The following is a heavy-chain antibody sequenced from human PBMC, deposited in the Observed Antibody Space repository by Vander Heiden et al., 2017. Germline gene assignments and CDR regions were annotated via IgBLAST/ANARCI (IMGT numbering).Heavy chain of an antibody. V-gene: IGHV3-23*01. Sequence: EVQMLESGGGLVQPGGSLRLSCATSGFAFTSYAMSWVRQAPGKGLEWVSTISGSAFTTYYTDSVKGRFTISRDNSKNTLYLQMNSLRAEDTALYYCAKGGYRYGFDFWGHGTLVTVSS. CDR3: AKGGYRYGFDF. D-gene: IGHD5-18*01. CDR1: GFAFTSYA. J-gene: IGHJ4*01. CDR2: ISGSAFTT.